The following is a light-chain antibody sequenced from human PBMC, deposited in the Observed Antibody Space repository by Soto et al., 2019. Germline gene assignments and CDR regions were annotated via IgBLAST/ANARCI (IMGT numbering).Light chain of an antibody. CDR2: GAS. V-gene: IGKV3-15*01. J-gene: IGKJ1*01. CDR3: HQYNNWWT. Sequence: EIVMTQSPATLSVSPGERATLSCKASQSVSSNLAWYQQKPGQAPRLLIYGASTRAIGIPARFSGSGSGTEFTLTISSLQSEDFAVYYCHQYNNWWTFGQGTKVDIK. CDR1: QSVSSN.